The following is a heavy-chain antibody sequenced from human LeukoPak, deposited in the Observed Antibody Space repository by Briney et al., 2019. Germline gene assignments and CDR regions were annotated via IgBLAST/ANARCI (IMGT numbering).Heavy chain of an antibody. D-gene: IGHD4-11*01. V-gene: IGHV4-34*01. Sequence: ASETLSLTCAVYGGSFSGYYWSWIRQPPGKGLEWIGEINHSGSTNYNPSLKSRVTMSVDTSKNQFSLKLSSVTAADTAVYYCARVTVTTGYFDYWGQGTLVTVSS. CDR1: GGSFSGYY. J-gene: IGHJ4*02. CDR2: INHSGST. CDR3: ARVTVTTGYFDY.